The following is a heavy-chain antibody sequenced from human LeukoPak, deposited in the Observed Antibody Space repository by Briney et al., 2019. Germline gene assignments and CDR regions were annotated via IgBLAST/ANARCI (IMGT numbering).Heavy chain of an antibody. CDR1: GGSISSSSYY. J-gene: IGHJ3*02. Sequence: PSETLSLTCTVSGGSISSSSYYWGWIRQPPGKGLEWIGSIYYSGSTYYNPSLKSRVTISVDTSKNQFSLKLSSVTAADTAVYYCARHNDIVVVVAASDDAFDIWGQGTMVTVPS. CDR2: IYYSGST. CDR3: ARHNDIVVVVAASDDAFDI. V-gene: IGHV4-39*01. D-gene: IGHD2-15*01.